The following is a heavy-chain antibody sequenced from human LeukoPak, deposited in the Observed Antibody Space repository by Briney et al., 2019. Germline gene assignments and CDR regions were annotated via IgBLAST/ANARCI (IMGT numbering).Heavy chain of an antibody. CDR3: ARHGSGWSFDY. CDR1: GSISSYY. Sequence: PSETLSLTCTVSGSISSYYWSWIRQPPGKGLEWIGYIYDSGSTNYIPSLKSRVTMSIDTSKNQFSLNLSSVTAADTAVYYCARHGSGWSFDYWGQGTLVTVSS. V-gene: IGHV4-59*01. CDR2: IYDSGST. D-gene: IGHD6-19*01. J-gene: IGHJ4*02.